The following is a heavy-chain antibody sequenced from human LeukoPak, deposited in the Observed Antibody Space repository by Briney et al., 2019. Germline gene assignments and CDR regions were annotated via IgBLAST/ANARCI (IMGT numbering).Heavy chain of an antibody. V-gene: IGHV4-34*01. CDR3: ARGYSHSSWFDP. CDR2: INHSGST. D-gene: IGHD6-13*01. J-gene: IGHJ5*02. CDR1: GGSFSGYH. Sequence: SETLSLTCAVYGGSFSGYHWSWIRQPPGKGLEWIGEINHSGSTNYNPSLKSRVTISVDTSKNQFSLKLSSVTAADTAVYYCARGYSHSSWFDPWGQGTLVTVSS.